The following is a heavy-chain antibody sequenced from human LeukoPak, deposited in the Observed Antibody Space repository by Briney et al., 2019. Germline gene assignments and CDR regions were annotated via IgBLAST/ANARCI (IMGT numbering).Heavy chain of an antibody. D-gene: IGHD4-23*01. Sequence: SETLSLTCTVSGGSISSYYWSWIRQPPGKGPEWIGYIHYSASTNYNPSLQSRVTMSVDTSKNQFSLKLSSVTAADTAVYYCASHGGNSFFDYWGQGTLVTVSS. CDR2: IHYSAST. CDR3: ASHGGNSFFDY. V-gene: IGHV4-59*01. J-gene: IGHJ4*02. CDR1: GGSISSYY.